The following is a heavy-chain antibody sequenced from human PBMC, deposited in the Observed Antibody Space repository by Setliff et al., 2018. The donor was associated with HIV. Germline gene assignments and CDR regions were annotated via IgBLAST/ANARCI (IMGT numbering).Heavy chain of an antibody. CDR1: GGSFSGYY. CDR2: INHSGST. V-gene: IGHV4-34*01. J-gene: IGHJ6*03. D-gene: IGHD3-10*01. CDR3: ARPGRASYYYYYLDV. Sequence: PSETLSLTCAVYGGSFSGYYWSWIRQPPGKGLEWIGEINHSGSTNYNPSLKSRVTISVDTSKNQFSLKLSSVTAADTAVYYCARPGRASYYYYYLDVWGKGTTVTVSS.